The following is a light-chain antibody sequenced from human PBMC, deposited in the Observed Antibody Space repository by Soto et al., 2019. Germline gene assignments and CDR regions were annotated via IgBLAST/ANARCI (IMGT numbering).Light chain of an antibody. J-gene: IGKJ2*01. Sequence: DIVLTQSPATVSLSPGESATLSCRASQNIHSFLAWYQQRPGQAPRLLIYDAAFMATAIPSRVNGSGSGTDLTLPITRLQPEDFAVYYCHQRLFWPLVTFGHGTMVEIK. CDR2: DAA. CDR1: QNIHSF. CDR3: HQRLFWPLVT. V-gene: IGKV3-11*01.